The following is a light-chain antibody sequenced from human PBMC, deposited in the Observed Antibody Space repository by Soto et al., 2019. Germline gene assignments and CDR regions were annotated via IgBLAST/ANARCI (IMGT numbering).Light chain of an antibody. Sequence: QSALTQPASVSGSPGQSITISCTGTSSDVGGYNYVSWYLQYPGRAPKLVIFEVSNRPSGISHRFFGSKSGNTASLTISGLQTEDEGDYYCSSHTSSSTRVFGTGTQLTVL. J-gene: IGLJ1*01. CDR2: EVS. CDR1: SSDVGGYNY. CDR3: SSHTSSSTRV. V-gene: IGLV2-14*01.